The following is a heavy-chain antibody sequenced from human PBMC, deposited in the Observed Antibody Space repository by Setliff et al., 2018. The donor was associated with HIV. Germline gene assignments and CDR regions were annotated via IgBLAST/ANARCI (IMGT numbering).Heavy chain of an antibody. CDR2: IYHSGRT. Sequence: SETLSLTCAVYGGSFSGYYWGWIRQTPGKGLEWIGSIYHSGRTYYNPSLKSRVTISVDTSKNQFSLKLSSVTAADTAVYYCARDNSYYYGSGSHYWYGMDVWGQGTTVTVSS. D-gene: IGHD3-10*01. V-gene: IGHV4-38-2*02. CDR1: GGSFSGYY. J-gene: IGHJ6*01. CDR3: ARDNSYYYGSGSHYWYGMDV.